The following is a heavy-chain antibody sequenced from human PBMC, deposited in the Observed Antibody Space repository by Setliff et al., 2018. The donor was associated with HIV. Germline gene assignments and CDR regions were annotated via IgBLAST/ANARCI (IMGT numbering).Heavy chain of an antibody. CDR3: AREKKDFWLTGGYYGSGRPDY. Sequence: GASVKVSCKASGYTFTSYGISWVRQAPGQGLEWMGWISAYNGNTNYAQKLQGRVTTTTDTSTSTAYMELRSLRSDDTAVYYCAREKKDFWLTGGYYGSGRPDYWGQGTLVTVSS. J-gene: IGHJ4*02. CDR1: GYTFTSYG. V-gene: IGHV1-18*01. CDR2: ISAYNGNT. D-gene: IGHD3-10*01.